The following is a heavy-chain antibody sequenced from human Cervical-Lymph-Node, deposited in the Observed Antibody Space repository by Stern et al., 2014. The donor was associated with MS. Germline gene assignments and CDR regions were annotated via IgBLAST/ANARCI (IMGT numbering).Heavy chain of an antibody. V-gene: IGHV3-11*01. CDR1: GFTFSDYY. CDR3: ARGGSLPAGYYDRDPYYFDY. D-gene: IGHD3-22*01. Sequence: VQLVESGGGLVKPGGSLRLSCAASGFTFSDYYMSWIRQAPGKGLEWVSYISSSGSTIYYADSVKGRFTISRDNAKNSLYLQMNSLRSEDTAVYYCARGGSLPAGYYDRDPYYFDYWGQGTLVTVSS. CDR2: ISSSGSTI. J-gene: IGHJ4*02.